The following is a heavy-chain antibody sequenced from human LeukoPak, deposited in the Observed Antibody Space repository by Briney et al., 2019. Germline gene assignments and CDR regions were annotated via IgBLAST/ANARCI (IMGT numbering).Heavy chain of an antibody. J-gene: IGHJ4*02. Sequence: PSETLSLTCTVSGGSIRSYYWSWIRQSPGKGLEWIGCIYYSGRTDYNPPLKSRVTISIDTSKNQFSLRVSSLTAADTALYYCARAGGPNGYDSPIDYWGQGTLVTVSS. CDR2: IYYSGRT. V-gene: IGHV4-59*01. CDR3: ARAGGPNGYDSPIDY. D-gene: IGHD5-12*01. CDR1: GGSIRSYY.